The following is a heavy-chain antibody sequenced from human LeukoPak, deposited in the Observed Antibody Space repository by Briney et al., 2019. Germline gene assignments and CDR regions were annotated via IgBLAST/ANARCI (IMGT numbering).Heavy chain of an antibody. CDR1: GGSVSSGNYY. D-gene: IGHD5-18*01. CDR3: ATEGGTAMGFDI. J-gene: IGHJ3*02. V-gene: IGHV4-61*02. CDR2: IYTSGST. Sequence: PSQTLSLTCTVSGGSVSSGNYYWTWIRQPAGKGLEWIGRIYTSGSTNYNPSLKSRVTISVDTSKNQFSLKLSSVTAADTAVYYCATEGGTAMGFDIWGQGTMVTVSS.